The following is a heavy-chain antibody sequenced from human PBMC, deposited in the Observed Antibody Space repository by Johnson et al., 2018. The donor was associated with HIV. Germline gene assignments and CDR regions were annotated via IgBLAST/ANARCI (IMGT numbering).Heavy chain of an antibody. CDR2: IYSGGST. CDR1: GFTVSSNY. Sequence: VQLVESGGGLIQPGGSLRLSCAASGFTVSSNYMSWVRQAPGKGLEWVSLIYSGGSTYYADSVKGRFTISRDNAKNSLYLQMNSLRAEDTALYYCARDLTVADIGHYAFDIWGQGTLVTVSS. V-gene: IGHV3-53*01. CDR3: ARDLTVADIGHYAFDI. J-gene: IGHJ3*02. D-gene: IGHD6-19*01.